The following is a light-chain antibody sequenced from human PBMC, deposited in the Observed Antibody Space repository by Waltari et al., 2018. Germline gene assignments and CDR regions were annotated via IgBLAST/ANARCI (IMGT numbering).Light chain of an antibody. CDR2: RNN. Sequence: QSVLTQPPSASGTPAPRVTIPCSGSSSNIASNSVYWYQQRPGTAPKLLIYRNNQRPSGVPDRFSGSKSGTSASLAISGLRSEDEADYYCAAWDDSLSGVVFGGGTKLTVL. CDR1: SSNIASNS. J-gene: IGLJ2*01. CDR3: AAWDDSLSGVV. V-gene: IGLV1-47*01.